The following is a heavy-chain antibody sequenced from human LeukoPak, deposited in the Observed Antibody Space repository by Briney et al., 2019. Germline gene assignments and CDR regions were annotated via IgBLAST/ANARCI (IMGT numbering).Heavy chain of an antibody. CDR2: IYTSGST. CDR3: ARDRSSTVTTDADAFDI. Sequence: PSQTLSLTCTVSGGSISSYYWSWIRQPAGKGLEWIGRIYTSGSTNYNPSLKSRVTMSVDTSKNQFSLKLSSVTAADTAVYYCARDRSSTVTTDADAFDIWGQGTMVTVSS. V-gene: IGHV4-4*07. J-gene: IGHJ3*02. CDR1: GGSISSYY. D-gene: IGHD4-17*01.